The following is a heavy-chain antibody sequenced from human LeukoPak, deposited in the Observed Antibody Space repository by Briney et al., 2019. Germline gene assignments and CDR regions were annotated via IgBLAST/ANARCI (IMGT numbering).Heavy chain of an antibody. D-gene: IGHD6-13*01. CDR2: INPSGGST. V-gene: IGHV1-46*01. CDR1: GYTFTSYY. CDR3: ARGSRWTNTFDY. J-gene: IGHJ4*02. Sequence: ASVKVSCKASGYTFTSYYMHWVRQAPGQGLEWMGIINPSGGSTSCAQKFQGRVTMTRDMSTSTVYMELSSLRSEDTAMYYCARGSRWTNTFDYWGQGTLVTVSS.